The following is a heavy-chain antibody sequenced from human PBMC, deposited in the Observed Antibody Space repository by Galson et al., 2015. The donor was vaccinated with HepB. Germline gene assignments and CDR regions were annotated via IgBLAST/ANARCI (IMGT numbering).Heavy chain of an antibody. CDR1: GYTFTGYY. CDR3: AARIAVTGQFDS. J-gene: IGHJ4*02. Sequence: SVKVSCKASGYTFTGYYMHWVRQAPGQGLEWMGYINLNSGDTNYAQKFQGRVSMTRDTSISTVYMELSRLRSDDTAVYYCAARIAVTGQFDSWGQGTLVTVSS. CDR2: INLNSGDT. V-gene: IGHV1-2*02. D-gene: IGHD6-19*01.